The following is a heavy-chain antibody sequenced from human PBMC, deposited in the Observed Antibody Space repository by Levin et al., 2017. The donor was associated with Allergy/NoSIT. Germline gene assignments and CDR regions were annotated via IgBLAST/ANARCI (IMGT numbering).Heavy chain of an antibody. J-gene: IGHJ4*02. V-gene: IGHV3-23*01. CDR3: AKGAERSWIRAGAFDY. Sequence: GGSLRLSCAASGFIFSGYAMTWVRQTPGRGLEWVSDISGSGGDIYYADSVKGRFTISRDNSETTLYLQMNSLRAADTATYYCAKGAERSWIRAGAFDYWGQGTLVTVSS. CDR2: ISGSGGDI. D-gene: IGHD2-2*03. CDR1: GFIFSGYA.